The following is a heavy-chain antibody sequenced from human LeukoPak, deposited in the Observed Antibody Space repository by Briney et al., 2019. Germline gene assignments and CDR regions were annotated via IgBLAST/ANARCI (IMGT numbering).Heavy chain of an antibody. Sequence: GGSLRLSCAASGFTFSSYSMNWVRQAPGKGLEWVSYISSSSSTIYYADSVKGRFTISRDNAKNSLYLQMNSLRAEDTAVYYCAREDGGSYYPIDYWGPGTLVTVSS. CDR1: GFTFSSYS. CDR3: AREDGGSYYPIDY. J-gene: IGHJ4*02. D-gene: IGHD1-26*01. CDR2: ISSSSSTI. V-gene: IGHV3-48*01.